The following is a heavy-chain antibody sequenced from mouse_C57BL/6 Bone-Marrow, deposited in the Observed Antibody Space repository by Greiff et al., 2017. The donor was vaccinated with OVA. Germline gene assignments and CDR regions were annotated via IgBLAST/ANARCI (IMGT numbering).Heavy chain of an antibody. J-gene: IGHJ1*03. Sequence: VQLQQPGAELVKPGASVKMSCKASGYTFTSYWITWVKQRPGQGLEWIGDIYPGSGSTNYNEKFKSKATLTVDTSSSTAYMQLSSLTSADSAVYYCARRYYGSSWYFDVWGTGTTVTVSS. CDR3: ARRYYGSSWYFDV. D-gene: IGHD1-1*01. CDR2: IYPGSGST. CDR1: GYTFTSYW. V-gene: IGHV1-55*01.